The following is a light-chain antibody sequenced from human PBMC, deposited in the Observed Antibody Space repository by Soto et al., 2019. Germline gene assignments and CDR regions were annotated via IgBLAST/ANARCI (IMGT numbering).Light chain of an antibody. CDR3: PQSYSVPYT. V-gene: IGKV1-39*01. Sequence: DIQMTQSPSSLSASVGDTISITCRSFQTISKSLNWYQQRPGKAPKLLIFGASTLHNGVPPRFSGLGSGKHFTLSIINLQPEDAAAYYCPQSYSVPYTFGQGTKVEIX. CDR1: QTISKS. J-gene: IGKJ2*01. CDR2: GAS.